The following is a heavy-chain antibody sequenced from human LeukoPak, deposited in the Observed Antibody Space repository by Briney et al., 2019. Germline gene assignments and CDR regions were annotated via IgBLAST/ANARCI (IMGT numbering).Heavy chain of an antibody. D-gene: IGHD5-18*01. Sequence: ASVTVSCKASGYTFTNYDINWVRQATGQGLEWMGWMNPNSGNTGYAQKFQGGVTMTRNTSITTAYMELSSLRSEDTAVYYCTRGGVGREYSSLNGFDPWGRGTLVTVSS. CDR3: TRGGVGREYSSLNGFDP. V-gene: IGHV1-8*02. CDR2: MNPNSGNT. CDR1: GYTFTNYD. J-gene: IGHJ5*02.